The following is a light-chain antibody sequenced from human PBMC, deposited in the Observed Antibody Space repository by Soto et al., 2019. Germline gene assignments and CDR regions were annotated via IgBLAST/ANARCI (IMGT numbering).Light chain of an antibody. J-gene: IGLJ2*01. CDR2: GNS. CDR1: SSNIGAGYD. V-gene: IGLV1-40*01. Sequence: QPVLTQPPSVSGAPGQRVTISCTGSSSNIGAGYDVHWYQQLPGTAPKLLIYGNSNRPSGVPDRFSGSKSGTSASLAITGLQAEYEADYYCQSYDSSLSGGLVFGGGTKLTVL. CDR3: QSYDSSLSGGLV.